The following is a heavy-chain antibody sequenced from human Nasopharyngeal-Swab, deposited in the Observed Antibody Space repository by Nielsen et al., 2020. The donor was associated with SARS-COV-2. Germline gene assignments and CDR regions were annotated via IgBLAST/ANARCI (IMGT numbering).Heavy chain of an antibody. D-gene: IGHD6-19*01. V-gene: IGHV4-59*01. CDR3: ARFSSCWYVFEY. Sequence: WIRQPPGKALEWIGYIYYSGSTNYKPSLKSRVTISVDTSKNQFSLKLSSVTAADTAVYYCARFSSCWYVFEYWGQGTLVTVSS. J-gene: IGHJ4*02. CDR2: IYYSGST.